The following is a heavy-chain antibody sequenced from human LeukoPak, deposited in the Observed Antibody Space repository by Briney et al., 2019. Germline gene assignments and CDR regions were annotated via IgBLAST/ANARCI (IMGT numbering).Heavy chain of an antibody. J-gene: IGHJ4*02. V-gene: IGHV4-30-4*08. CDR2: IYYSGST. Sequence: PSQTLSLTCTVPGGSISSGDYYWSWIRQPPGKGLEWIGYIYYSGSTYYNPSLKSRVTISVDTSKNQFSLKLSSVTAADTAVYYCARGRDYYGSGSYYNGGYWGQGTLVTVSS. D-gene: IGHD3-10*01. CDR3: ARGRDYYGSGSYYNGGY. CDR1: GGSISSGDYY.